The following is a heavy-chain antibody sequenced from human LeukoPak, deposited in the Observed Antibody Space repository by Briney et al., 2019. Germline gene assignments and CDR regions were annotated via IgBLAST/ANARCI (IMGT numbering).Heavy chain of an antibody. CDR1: GFTFSNAW. V-gene: IGHV3-15*01. CDR3: AKDGLGGFGDYMDV. J-gene: IGHJ6*03. Sequence: GGSLRLSCAASGFTFSNAWMRWVRQAPGKGLESIGHIKSKSDGGTTDYAAPVKGRFTISRDDSKNTVYLQMNSLKTEDTAVYYCAKDGLGGFGDYMDVWGKGTTVTISS. CDR2: IKSKSDGGTT. D-gene: IGHD3-10*01.